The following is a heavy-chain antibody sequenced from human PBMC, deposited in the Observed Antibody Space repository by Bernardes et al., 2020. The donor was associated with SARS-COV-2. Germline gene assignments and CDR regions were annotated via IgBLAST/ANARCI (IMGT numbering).Heavy chain of an antibody. J-gene: IGHJ6*02. Sequence: PGKGLEWMGVFDPEDDETIYAQQFQGRVTMTEDSSTDTAYMELSSLRSDDTAVYYCSTYCHSWSGPNHYIADVWGQGTTVTVSS. CDR3: STYCHSWSGPNHYIADV. V-gene: IGHV1-24*01. D-gene: IGHD3-3*01. CDR2: FDPEDDET.